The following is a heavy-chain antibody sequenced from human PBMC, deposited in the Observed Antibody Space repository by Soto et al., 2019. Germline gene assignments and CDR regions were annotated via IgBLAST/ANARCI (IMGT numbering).Heavy chain of an antibody. V-gene: IGHV4-4*02. D-gene: IGHD3-22*01. CDR1: GTSISSTFW. CDR3: ARHAVLYYDSSGYSGWYFDR. CDR2: INHSGSA. Sequence: SETLSLTCAVSGTSISSTFWWTWVRQPPGKGLEWIGEINHSGSANYNPSLKSRVTISVDTSKNQFSLKLSSVTAADTAVYYCARHAVLYYDSSGYSGWYFDRWGRGTLVTVSS. J-gene: IGHJ2*01.